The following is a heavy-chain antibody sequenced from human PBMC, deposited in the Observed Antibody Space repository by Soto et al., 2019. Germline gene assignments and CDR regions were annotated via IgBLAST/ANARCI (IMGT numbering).Heavy chain of an antibody. J-gene: IGHJ2*01. D-gene: IGHD7-27*01. CDR1: GFTFSDYY. CDR3: ARGTVDLVWGRYFDL. CDR2: ISSSGKTI. Sequence: KLGGALRLCCAASGFTFSDYYMSWIRQAPGKGLEWVSYISSSGKTIYYADSVKGRFIISRDNAKNSLYLQMNSLRAEDTAVYYCARGTVDLVWGRYFDLWGRGTLVTVSS. V-gene: IGHV3-11*01.